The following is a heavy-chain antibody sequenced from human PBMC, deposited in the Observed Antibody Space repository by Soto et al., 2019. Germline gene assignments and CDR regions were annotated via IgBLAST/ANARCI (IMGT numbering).Heavy chain of an antibody. CDR2: INPNSGGT. J-gene: IGHJ4*02. CDR1: GYTFTGYY. CDR3: ARVRGYSGYGSFDY. V-gene: IGHV1-2*04. D-gene: IGHD5-12*01. Sequence: GASVKVSCKASGYTFTGYYMHWVRQAPGQGLEWMGWINPNSGGTNYAQKFQGWVTMTRDTSISTAYMELSRLRSDDTAVYYCARVRGYSGYGSFDYWGQGTLVTVSS.